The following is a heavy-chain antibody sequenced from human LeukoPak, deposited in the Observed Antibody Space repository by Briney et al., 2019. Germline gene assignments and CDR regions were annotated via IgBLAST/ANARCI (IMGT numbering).Heavy chain of an antibody. CDR1: GYTLSDYY. J-gene: IGHJ4*02. V-gene: IGHV1-2*02. D-gene: IGHD6-13*01. CDR3: ARVRGNSCDY. CDR2: IRGDTGDT. Sequence: ASVTVSCKTSGYTLSDYYMHWVRQAPGQGLEWMGWIRGDTGDTDSPQKFQGRVTMTRDTSTNTAYMELSRPTYDDTAMYFCARVRGNSCDYWGEGTLVTVSS.